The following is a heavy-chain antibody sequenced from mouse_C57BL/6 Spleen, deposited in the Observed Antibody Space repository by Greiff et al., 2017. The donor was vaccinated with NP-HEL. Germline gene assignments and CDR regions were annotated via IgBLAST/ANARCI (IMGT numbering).Heavy chain of an antibody. CDR2: IDPETGGT. V-gene: IGHV1-15*01. CDR1: GYTFTDYE. D-gene: IGHD1-1*01. CDR3: TRSATTVVAPFDY. J-gene: IGHJ2*01. Sequence: VQLQESGAELVRPGASVTLSCKASGYTFTDYEMYWVKQTPVHGLEWIGAIDPETGGTAYNQKFKGKAILTADKSSSTAYMELRSLTSEDSAVYYCTRSATTVVAPFDYWGQGTTLTVSS.